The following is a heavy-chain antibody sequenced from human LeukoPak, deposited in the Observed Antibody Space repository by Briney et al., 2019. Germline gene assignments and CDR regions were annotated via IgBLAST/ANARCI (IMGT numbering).Heavy chain of an antibody. J-gene: IGHJ4*02. CDR1: GFSFDDYA. V-gene: IGHV3-9*01. CDR3: AKDRDIVVVPAAMTFDY. Sequence: GGSLRLSCAASGFSFDDYAMHWVRQAPGKGLEWVSGIGWNGGGIVYADSVKGRFTISRDNAKNSLYLQMNSLGAEDTAVYYCAKDRDIVVVPAAMTFDYWGQGTLVTVSS. D-gene: IGHD2-2*01. CDR2: IGWNGGGI.